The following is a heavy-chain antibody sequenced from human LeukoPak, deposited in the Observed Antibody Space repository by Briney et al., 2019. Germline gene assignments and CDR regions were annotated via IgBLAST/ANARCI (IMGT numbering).Heavy chain of an antibody. D-gene: IGHD2-21*01. CDR1: GFTFSTYA. Sequence: GGSLRLSCAASGFTFSTYAMSWVRQAPGKGLQWVSLISGSGDGAHYADSVKGRFTISRDNSRNTVYLQMTNLRAEDTAVYYCAKGYIQLWWFDYWGQGTLVTVSS. V-gene: IGHV3-23*01. CDR2: ISGSGDGA. CDR3: AKGYIQLWWFDY. J-gene: IGHJ4*02.